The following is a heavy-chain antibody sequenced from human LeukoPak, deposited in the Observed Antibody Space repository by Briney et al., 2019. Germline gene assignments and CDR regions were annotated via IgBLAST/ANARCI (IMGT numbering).Heavy chain of an antibody. CDR3: ARVTSGRYCSSTSCMEDYYYYYMDV. J-gene: IGHJ6*03. CDR2: INPNNGGT. CDR1: GYLFTGYY. D-gene: IGHD2-2*01. Sequence: ASVKVSCKASGYLFTGYYIHWVRQAPGQGLEWMGWINPNNGGTNYAQKFEGRVIMTRDTSSTVYMEVRRLRSDDTAIYYCARVTSGRYCSSTSCMEDYYYYYMDVWGKGTTVTVSS. V-gene: IGHV1-2*02.